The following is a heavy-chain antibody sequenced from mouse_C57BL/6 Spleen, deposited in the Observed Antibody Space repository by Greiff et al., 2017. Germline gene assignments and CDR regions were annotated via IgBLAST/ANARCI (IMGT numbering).Heavy chain of an antibody. CDR1: GYTFTSYW. Sequence: AQLQQPGAELVKPGASVKLSCKASGYTFTSYWMQWVKQRPGQGLEWIGEIDPSDSYTNYNQKFKGKATLTVDTSSSTAYMQLSSLTSEDSAVYYCARKSDGSSSDYWGQGTTLTVSS. D-gene: IGHD1-1*01. V-gene: IGHV1-50*01. J-gene: IGHJ2*01. CDR3: ARKSDGSSSDY. CDR2: IDPSDSYT.